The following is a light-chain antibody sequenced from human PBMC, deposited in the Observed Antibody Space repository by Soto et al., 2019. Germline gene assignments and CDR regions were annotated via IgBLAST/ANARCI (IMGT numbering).Light chain of an antibody. V-gene: IGKV3-20*01. CDR1: QSVSSTY. CDR2: GAS. CDR3: EQYDSSPYT. J-gene: IGKJ2*01. Sequence: EIVLTQSPGNLSLSPGERATLSCRASQSVSSTYLAWYQHKPGQAPRLLIYGASSRETGIPDTFSGSGSGTDFTLTISRLEPEDFAVYYCEQYDSSPYTFGQGTKLEIK.